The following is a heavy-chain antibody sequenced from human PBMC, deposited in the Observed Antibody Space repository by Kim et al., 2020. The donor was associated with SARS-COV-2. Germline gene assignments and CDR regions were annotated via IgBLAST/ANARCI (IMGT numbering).Heavy chain of an antibody. CDR3: ARAGGQWPTEDYYGMDV. CDR2: ISYDGSNK. Sequence: GGSLRLSCAASGFTFSSYGMHWVRQAPGKGLEWVAVISYDGSNKYYADSVKGRFTISRDNSKNTLYLQMNSLRAEDTAVYYCARAGGQWPTEDYYGMDVWGQGTTVTVSS. J-gene: IGHJ6*02. CDR1: GFTFSSYG. D-gene: IGHD6-19*01. V-gene: IGHV3-30*03.